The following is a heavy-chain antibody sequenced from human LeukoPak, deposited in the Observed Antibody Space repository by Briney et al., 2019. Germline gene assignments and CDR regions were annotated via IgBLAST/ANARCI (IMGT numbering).Heavy chain of an antibody. D-gene: IGHD5-24*01. CDR3: ARSKTGYTFDS. Sequence: SGTLSLTCTVSGGSISSGSYYWGWIRQPPGKGLEWIGSIYYSGSTYYNPSLKSRVTISVDTSKNQFSLKLSSVTAADTAVYYCARSKTGYTFDSWGQGALVTASS. CDR1: GGSISSGSYY. V-gene: IGHV4-39*01. CDR2: IYYSGST. J-gene: IGHJ4*02.